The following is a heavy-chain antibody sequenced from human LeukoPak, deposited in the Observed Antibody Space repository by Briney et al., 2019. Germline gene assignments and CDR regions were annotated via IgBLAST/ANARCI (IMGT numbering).Heavy chain of an antibody. CDR1: GYAFTGLY. V-gene: IGHV1-2*02. CDR3: ARGSDGLGELSPFDY. CDR2: INPNSGGT. D-gene: IGHD3-16*02. Sequence: ASVKVSCKASGYAFTGLYMHWVRQAPGQGLEWMGWINPNSGGTNYAQKFQGRVTMTRDTSISTAYMELSRLRSDDTAVYYCARGSDGLGELSPFDYWGQGTLVTVSS. J-gene: IGHJ4*02.